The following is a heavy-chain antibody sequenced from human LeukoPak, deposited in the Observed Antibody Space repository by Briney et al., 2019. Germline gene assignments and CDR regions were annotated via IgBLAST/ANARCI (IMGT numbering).Heavy chain of an antibody. CDR2: ISGSGGRT. Sequence: GGSLRLSCAASGFIFSSYAMSWVRQAPGKGLEWVSGISGSGGRTYYADSVKGRFTISRDNSKNKLHLQMNSPEAEDTDLYYRTEDRGVLLWFGELEGWGQGTRVTVSS. CDR1: GFIFSSYA. CDR3: TEDRGVLLWFGELEG. J-gene: IGHJ4*02. V-gene: IGHV3-23*01. D-gene: IGHD3-10*01.